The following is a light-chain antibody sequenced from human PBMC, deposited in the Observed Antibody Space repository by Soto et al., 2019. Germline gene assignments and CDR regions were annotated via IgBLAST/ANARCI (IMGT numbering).Light chain of an antibody. Sequence: VLTQSPATLSLAPGERATLSCRASENVRTFVDWYQQKPGQAPRLLIYGASNRATDIPARFSGSGSGTDFTLTISNLEPEDFAVYYCQQNSHWPPWTFGQGTRVEIQ. CDR1: ENVRTF. J-gene: IGKJ1*01. V-gene: IGKV3-11*01. CDR3: QQNSHWPPWT. CDR2: GAS.